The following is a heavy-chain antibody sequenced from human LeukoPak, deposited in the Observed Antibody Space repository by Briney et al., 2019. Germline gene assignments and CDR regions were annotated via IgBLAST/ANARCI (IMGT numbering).Heavy chain of an antibody. CDR1: GGSISSSSYY. V-gene: IGHV4-39*07. CDR3: ARDGITMVRGVRLFDY. CDR2: IYYSGST. J-gene: IGHJ4*02. D-gene: IGHD3-10*01. Sequence: SETLSLTCTVSGGSISSSSYYWGWIRQPPGKGLEWIGSIYYSGSTYYNPSLKSRVTISVDTSKNQFSLKLSSVTAADTAVYYCARDGITMVRGVRLFDYWGQGTLVTVSS.